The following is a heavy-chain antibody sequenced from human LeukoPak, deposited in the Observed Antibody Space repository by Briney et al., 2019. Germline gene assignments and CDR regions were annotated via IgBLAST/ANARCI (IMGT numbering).Heavy chain of an antibody. Sequence: SVKVSCKASGGTFSSYAISWVRQAPGQGLEWMGRIIPILGIANYAQKFQGRVTITADKSTSTAYMELSSLRSEDTAVYYCASSGGYYYDSSGYTPWAPVDYWGKGTLVTVSS. J-gene: IGHJ4*02. CDR1: GGTFSSYA. D-gene: IGHD3-22*01. CDR2: IIPILGIA. CDR3: ASSGGYYYDSSGYTPWAPVDY. V-gene: IGHV1-69*04.